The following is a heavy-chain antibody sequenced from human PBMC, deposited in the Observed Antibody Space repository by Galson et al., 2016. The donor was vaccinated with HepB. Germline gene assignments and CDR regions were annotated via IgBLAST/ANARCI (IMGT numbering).Heavy chain of an antibody. Sequence: SETLSLTCGISGDSVSSRNWWTWVRQTPGKGLEWIGEIYHTGSTNYNPSLGSRVSISVDKSKNNFSLTLRSVTAADTGIYYCAKVGYESNNFEPWGQGTPVTVSS. CDR1: GDSVSSRNW. J-gene: IGHJ4*02. D-gene: IGHD3-22*01. CDR2: IYHTGST. CDR3: AKVGYESNNFEP. V-gene: IGHV4-4*02.